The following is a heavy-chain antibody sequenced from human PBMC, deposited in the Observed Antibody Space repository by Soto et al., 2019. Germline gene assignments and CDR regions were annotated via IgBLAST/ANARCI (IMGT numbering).Heavy chain of an antibody. V-gene: IGHV3-53*01. CDR3: ARQLSGSWYNWFDP. J-gene: IGHJ5*02. D-gene: IGHD6-13*01. CDR2: MHSDVTT. Sequence: LRLSCAASGFSVTANSMSWVRQAPGKGLEWVSVMHSDVTTYYADSVKGRFIISRDNSKNTLYLQMSNLRGEDTARYFCARQLSGSWYNWFDPWGQGTLVTVSS. CDR1: GFSVTANS.